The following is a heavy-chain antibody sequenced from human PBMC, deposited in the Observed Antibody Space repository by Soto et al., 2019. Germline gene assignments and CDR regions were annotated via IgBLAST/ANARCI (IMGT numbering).Heavy chain of an antibody. CDR1: GGSISSYY. J-gene: IGHJ4*02. Sequence: SETLSLTCTVSGGSISSYYWSWIRQPPGKGLEWIGYIYYSGSTNYNPSLKSRVTISVDTSKNQFSLKLSSVTAADTAVYYCARGHYYDSSGYSYFDYWGQGTLVTVSS. CDR2: IYYSGST. V-gene: IGHV4-59*01. CDR3: ARGHYYDSSGYSYFDY. D-gene: IGHD3-22*01.